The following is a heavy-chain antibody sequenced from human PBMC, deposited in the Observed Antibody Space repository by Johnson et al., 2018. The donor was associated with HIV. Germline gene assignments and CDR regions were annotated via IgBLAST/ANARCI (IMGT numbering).Heavy chain of an antibody. J-gene: IGHJ3*02. Sequence: QVQLVESGGGLVQPGGSLRLSCAASGFTFSRYWMSWVRQAPGKGLEWVAVISYDGSNKYYADSVKGRFTISRDNSKNTLYLQMNSLRAEDTAVYYCASGGWLEGAFDIWGQGTMVTVSS. CDR2: ISYDGSNK. V-gene: IGHV3-30-3*01. CDR1: GFTFSRYW. CDR3: ASGGWLEGAFDI. D-gene: IGHD6-19*01.